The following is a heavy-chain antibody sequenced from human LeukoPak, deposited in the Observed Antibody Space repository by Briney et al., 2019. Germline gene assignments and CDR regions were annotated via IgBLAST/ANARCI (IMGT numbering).Heavy chain of an antibody. J-gene: IGHJ4*02. V-gene: IGHV3-23*01. CDR1: GFTFNNYG. CDR2: ISGSGGNT. D-gene: IGHD2-8*02. CDR3: ATYRQVLLPFES. Sequence: GGSLRLSCAASGFTFNNYGMSWVRQAPGKGLEWVSGISGSGGNTYYRDSVKGRFTISRDNFKNTLHLQMDSLRAEDTTIYYCATYRQVLLPFESWGQGTLVTVSS.